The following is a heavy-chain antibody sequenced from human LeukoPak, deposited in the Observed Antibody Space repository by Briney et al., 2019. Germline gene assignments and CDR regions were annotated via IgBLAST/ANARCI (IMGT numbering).Heavy chain of an antibody. J-gene: IGHJ4*02. Sequence: GGSLRLSCAASGFTFSSYWMNWARQAPGKGLEWISYIGGDGIAFYADSVKGRFTASKDDARKSMYLQMNSLRVEDTAVYYCAKDRANWAIDDWGQGTQVTVSS. V-gene: IGHV3-48*04. CDR1: GFTFSSYW. D-gene: IGHD3-16*01. CDR2: IGGDGIA. CDR3: AKDRANWAIDD.